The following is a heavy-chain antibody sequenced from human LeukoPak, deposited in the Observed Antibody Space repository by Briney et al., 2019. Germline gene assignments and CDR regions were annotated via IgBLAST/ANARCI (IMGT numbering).Heavy chain of an antibody. Sequence: GGSLRLSCAASGFTFSSYAMHWVRQAPGKGLEWAAVISYDGTNKYYADSVKGRFTISRDNSENTLYLQMNSLRPEDTAVYYCARGTGSSWYYDYWGQGTLVTVSS. V-gene: IGHV3-30*04. J-gene: IGHJ4*02. D-gene: IGHD6-13*01. CDR2: ISYDGTNK. CDR1: GFTFSSYA. CDR3: ARGTGSSWYYDY.